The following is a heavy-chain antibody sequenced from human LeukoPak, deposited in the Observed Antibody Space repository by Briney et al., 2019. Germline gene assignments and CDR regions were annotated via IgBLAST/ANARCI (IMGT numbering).Heavy chain of an antibody. V-gene: IGHV1-69-2*01. CDR3: ATAEGATTGEFDY. CDR2: VDPEDGET. Sequence: GASVKVSCKVSGYTFTDYYMHWVQQAPGKGLEWMGLVDPEDGETIYAEKFQGRVTITADTSTDTAYMELSSLRSEDTAVYYCATAEGATTGEFDYWGQGTLVTVSS. D-gene: IGHD1-26*01. CDR1: GYTFTDYY. J-gene: IGHJ4*02.